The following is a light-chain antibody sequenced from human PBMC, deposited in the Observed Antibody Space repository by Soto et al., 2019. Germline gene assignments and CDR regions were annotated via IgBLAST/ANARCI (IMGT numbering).Light chain of an antibody. Sequence: AIRMTQSPSSLSASTGDRVTITCRASQGIGSYLAWYQQKQGKAPKVXIYAASTLQSGVPSRFSGSGAGTDFTLTISCLQSEDFATYYCQQYYSSTLTFGGGTKVDIK. V-gene: IGKV1-8*01. J-gene: IGKJ4*01. CDR1: QGIGSY. CDR3: QQYYSSTLT. CDR2: AAS.